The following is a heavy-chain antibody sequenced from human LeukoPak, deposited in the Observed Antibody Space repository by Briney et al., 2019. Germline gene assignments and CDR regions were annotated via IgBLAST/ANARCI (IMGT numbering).Heavy chain of an antibody. CDR1: GFTFDSYA. J-gene: IGHJ4*02. CDR3: AKDRLSNGDPTGY. Sequence: GGSLRLSCAASGFTFDSYAMSWVRQAPGKGLEWVSSISGSGYSTYYGDSVKGRFTISRDNSKNMLYLQMNSLRPEDTAVYYCAKDRLSNGDPTGYWGQGTLVTVS. V-gene: IGHV3-23*01. CDR2: ISGSGYST. D-gene: IGHD2-21*02.